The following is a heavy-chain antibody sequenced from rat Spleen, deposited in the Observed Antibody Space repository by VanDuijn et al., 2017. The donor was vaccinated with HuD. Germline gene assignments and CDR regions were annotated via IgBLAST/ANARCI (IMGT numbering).Heavy chain of an antibody. V-gene: IGHV5S23*01. CDR3: ATGVIRGGAY. D-gene: IGHD4-4*01. J-gene: IGHJ3*01. CDR1: GFSFSDYN. Sequence: EVQLVESGGGLLQPGRSLKLSCAASGFSFSDYNMAWVRQAPEEGLEWVASISPSGGRTYYRDSVKGRFTISRDNAKSTLYLQMDSLRSEETATYYCATGVIRGGAYWGQGTLVTVSS. CDR2: ISPSGGRT.